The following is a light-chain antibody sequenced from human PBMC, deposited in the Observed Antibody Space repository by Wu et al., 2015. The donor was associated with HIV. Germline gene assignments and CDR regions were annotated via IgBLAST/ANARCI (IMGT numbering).Light chain of an antibody. Sequence: DIQLTQSPLTLSASVGDRVTITCRASQSISNWLAWYQQKPGKAPKLLIYKASTLESGVPSRFSGSGSGTEFTLTISSLQPDDFANYYCQQYNSDSWTFGQGPKLE. V-gene: IGKV1-5*03. CDR3: QQYNSDSWT. CDR1: QSISNW. CDR2: KAS. J-gene: IGKJ1*01.